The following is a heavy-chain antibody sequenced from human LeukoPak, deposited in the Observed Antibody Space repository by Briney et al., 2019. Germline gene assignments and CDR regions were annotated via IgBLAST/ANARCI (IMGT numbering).Heavy chain of an antibody. CDR1: GFTFSSDS. V-gene: IGHV3-48*01. CDR2: ISGSSGVI. CDR3: SRSLDY. J-gene: IGHJ4*02. Sequence: PGGSLRLSCAASGFTFSSDSMNWVRQGPGKGLEWVSFISGSSGVIYYADSVKGRFTISRDNAKNSLYLQMNILRAEDTAVYYCSRSLDYLGQGALVTVSS.